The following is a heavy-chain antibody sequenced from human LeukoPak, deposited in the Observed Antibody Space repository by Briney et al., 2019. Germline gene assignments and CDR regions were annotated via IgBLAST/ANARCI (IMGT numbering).Heavy chain of an antibody. D-gene: IGHD3-9*01. CDR1: GGSFSGYY. Sequence: SETLSLTCAVYGGSFSGYYWSWIRQPPGKGLEWIGEINHSGSTNYNPSLKGRVTISVDTSKNQFSLKLSSVTAADTAVYCCARGLSYDILTGYYKNYYYGMDVWGKGTTVTVSS. J-gene: IGHJ6*04. V-gene: IGHV4-34*01. CDR2: INHSGST. CDR3: ARGLSYDILTGYYKNYYYGMDV.